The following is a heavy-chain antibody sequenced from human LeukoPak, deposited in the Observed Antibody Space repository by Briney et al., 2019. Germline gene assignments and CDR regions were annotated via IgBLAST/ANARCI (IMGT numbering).Heavy chain of an antibody. V-gene: IGHV4-39*01. D-gene: IGHD2-2*02. J-gene: IGHJ4*02. Sequence: SETLSLPCTVSGVSISTIGYYWGWIRQPPGKGLEWIGSISYSGITYYNPPLKSRVTITVDTTKNQFSLKLSSVTAADTAVYYCATPADYCSSTSCYTYWGQGTLVTVSS. CDR1: GVSISTIGYY. CDR2: ISYSGIT. CDR3: ATPADYCSSTSCYTY.